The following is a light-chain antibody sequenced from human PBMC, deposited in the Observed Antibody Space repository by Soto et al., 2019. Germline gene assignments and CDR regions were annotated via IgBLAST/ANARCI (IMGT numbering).Light chain of an antibody. CDR2: GAS. CDR1: QSVSSN. J-gene: IGKJ5*01. Sequence: EIVMTQSPATLSVSPGERATLSCRASQSVSSNLAWYQQKPGQAPRLLIYGASTRATGIPARFSGSGSGTEFTLTISGLQSEDSAIYYCQHCNNWSTFGQGTRLEIK. CDR3: QHCNNWST. V-gene: IGKV3D-15*01.